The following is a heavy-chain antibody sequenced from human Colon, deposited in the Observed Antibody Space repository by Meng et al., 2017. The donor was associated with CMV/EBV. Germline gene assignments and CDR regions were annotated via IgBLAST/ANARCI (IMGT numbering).Heavy chain of an antibody. J-gene: IGHJ4*02. CDR3: AREATIGGYFDY. V-gene: IGHV3-21*01. CDR2: ISSSSSYI. CDR1: GFTFSSYS. Sequence: CAASGFTFSSYSMNWVRQAPGKGLEWVSSISSSSSYIYYADSVKGRFTISRDNAKNSLYLQMNSLRAEDTAVYYCAREATIGGYFDYWGQGTLVTVSS. D-gene: IGHD5-12*01.